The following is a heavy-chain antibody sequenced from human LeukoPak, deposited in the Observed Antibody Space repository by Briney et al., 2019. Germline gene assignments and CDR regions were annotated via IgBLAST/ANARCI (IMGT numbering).Heavy chain of an antibody. CDR2: IYTSGTT. J-gene: IGHJ4*02. Sequence: SETLSLTCTVSGGSISSCYWSWIRQPAGKGLEWIGRIYTSGTTNYNPSLKSRVTMSVDTSKNQFSLQLSSVTAADTAVYYCARDRSSGWTTLGYWGQGTLVTVSS. CDR1: GGSISSCY. V-gene: IGHV4-4*07. CDR3: ARDRSSGWTTLGY. D-gene: IGHD6-19*01.